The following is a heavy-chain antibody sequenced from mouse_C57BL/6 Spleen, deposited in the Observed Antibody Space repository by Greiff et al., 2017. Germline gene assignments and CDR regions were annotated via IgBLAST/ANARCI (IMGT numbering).Heavy chain of an antibody. Sequence: EVQLQQSGPELVKPGASVKIPCKASGYTFTDYNMDWVKQSHGKSLEWIGDINPNNGGTIYNQKFKGKATLTVDKSSSTAYMELRSLTSEDTAVXYCARLDWDYWYFDVWGTGTTVTVSS. CDR3: ARLDWDYWYFDV. V-gene: IGHV1-18*01. D-gene: IGHD4-1*01. J-gene: IGHJ1*03. CDR2: INPNNGGT. CDR1: GYTFTDYN.